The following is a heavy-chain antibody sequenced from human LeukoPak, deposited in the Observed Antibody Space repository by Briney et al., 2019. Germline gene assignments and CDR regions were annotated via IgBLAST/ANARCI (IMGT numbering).Heavy chain of an antibody. D-gene: IGHD1-7*01. Sequence: GGSLRLSCAASGFTCSSYSMNWVRQAPGKGLEWVSSISTSSSYIYYADSVKGRFTVSRDNAKNSLYLQMNSLRAEDTAVYYCARGQRELYWGQGTLVTVSS. CDR2: ISTSSSYI. CDR3: ARGQRELY. J-gene: IGHJ4*02. V-gene: IGHV3-21*01. CDR1: GFTCSSYS.